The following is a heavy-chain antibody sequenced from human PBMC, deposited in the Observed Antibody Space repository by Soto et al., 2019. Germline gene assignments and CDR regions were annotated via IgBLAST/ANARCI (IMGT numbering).Heavy chain of an antibody. J-gene: IGHJ4*02. CDR1: GYTFTSYD. D-gene: IGHD3-16*01. CDR2: MNPNSGNT. Sequence: ASVKVYCNASGYTFTSYDINLVRQATGQGLEWMGWMNPNSGNTGYAQKFQGRVTMTRNTSISTAYMELSSLRSEDTAVYYCARGLMITFGEDYWGQGTLVTVSS. V-gene: IGHV1-8*01. CDR3: ARGLMITFGEDY.